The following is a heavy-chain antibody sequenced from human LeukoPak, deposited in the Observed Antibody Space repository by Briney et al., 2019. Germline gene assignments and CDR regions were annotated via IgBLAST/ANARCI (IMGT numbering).Heavy chain of an antibody. J-gene: IGHJ4*02. D-gene: IGHD3-10*01. CDR3: ARDPGYGSGSHPFDY. CDR2: INSDGSST. V-gene: IGHV3-74*01. CDR1: GFTFSSYW. Sequence: GGSLRLSYAASGFTFSSYWMHWVRQAPGKGLVWVSRINSDGSSTSYADSVKGRFTISRDNAKNTLYLQMNSLRAEDTAVYYCARDPGYGSGSHPFDYWGQGTLVTVSS.